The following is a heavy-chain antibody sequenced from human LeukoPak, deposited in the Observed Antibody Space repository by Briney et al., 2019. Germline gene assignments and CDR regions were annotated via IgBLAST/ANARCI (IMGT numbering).Heavy chain of an antibody. J-gene: IGHJ4*02. V-gene: IGHV1-46*01. CDR2: INPSGGST. D-gene: IGHD6-13*01. Sequence: ASVKVSCKASGYTLTSYYMHWVRQAPGQGLEWMGIINPSGGSTTYAQKFQGRVSMTRDTSTSTVYMELSSLTSEDTAVYYCARDQIAAAVGYFDYWGQGTLVTVSS. CDR1: GYTLTSYY. CDR3: ARDQIAAAVGYFDY.